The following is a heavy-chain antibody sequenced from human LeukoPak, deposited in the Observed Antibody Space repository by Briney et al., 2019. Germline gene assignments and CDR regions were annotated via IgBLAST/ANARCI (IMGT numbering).Heavy chain of an antibody. CDR1: GFTFSSYA. V-gene: IGHV3-23*01. Sequence: GGSLRLSCAASGFTFSSYAISWVRQAPGKGLEWVSVISGSGYYSYYADSVKGRFTVSRDNSKTTLYLQMNSLRADDTAVYYCAKGGPTGSNYFDFWGQGTLVTVSS. CDR3: AKGGPTGSNYFDF. J-gene: IGHJ4*02. CDR2: ISGSGYYS. D-gene: IGHD1-26*01.